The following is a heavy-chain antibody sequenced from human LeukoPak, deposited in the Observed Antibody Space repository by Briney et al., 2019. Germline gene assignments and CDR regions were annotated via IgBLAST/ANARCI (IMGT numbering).Heavy chain of an antibody. CDR3: ASSINY. V-gene: IGHV3-30*02. J-gene: IGHJ4*02. CDR1: GFTFSSYG. Sequence: GGSLRLSCTASGFTFSSYGMHWVRQAPGKGLEWVAFIRYDGSNKYYADSVKGRFTISRDNSSNTLYLQINNLRGEGTAVYYCASSINYWGQGTLVTVSS. CDR2: IRYDGSNK.